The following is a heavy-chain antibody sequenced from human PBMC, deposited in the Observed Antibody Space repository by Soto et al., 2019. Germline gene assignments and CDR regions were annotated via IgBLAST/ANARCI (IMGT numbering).Heavy chain of an antibody. CDR2: IYYSGST. V-gene: IGHV4-39*01. Sequence: QLQLQESGPGLVKPSETLSLTCTVSGGSISSSSYYWGWIRQPPGKGLEWIGSIYYSGSTYYNPSLKSRVTITVATSKYQFSPKLSSVTAADTAVYYCARLGGQWLVLGDHFDIWGQGTMVTVSP. CDR3: ARLGGQWLVLGDHFDI. D-gene: IGHD6-19*01. CDR1: GGSISSSSYY. J-gene: IGHJ3*02.